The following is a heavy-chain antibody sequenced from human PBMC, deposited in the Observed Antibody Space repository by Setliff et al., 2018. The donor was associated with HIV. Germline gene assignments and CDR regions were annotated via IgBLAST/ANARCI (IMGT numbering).Heavy chain of an antibody. V-gene: IGHV1-18*01. CDR3: ARGKTWLRFVDY. J-gene: IGHJ4*02. CDR1: GYTFNNYG. CDR2: INTHSGYT. D-gene: IGHD5-12*01. Sequence: RASVKVSCKASGYTFNNYGISWVRQAPGQGLEWMGWINTHSGYTNYAQNVQGRVTVTMDTSTSTAYMELRSLKSDDTAVYYCARGKTWLRFVDYWGQGTLVTVSS.